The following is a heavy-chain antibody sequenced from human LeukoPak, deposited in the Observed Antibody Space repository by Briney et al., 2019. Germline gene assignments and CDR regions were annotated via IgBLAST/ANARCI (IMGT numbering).Heavy chain of an antibody. V-gene: IGHV4-38-2*02. D-gene: IGHD3-22*01. CDR2: IYHSGST. CDR1: GYSISSGYY. Sequence: SETLSLTCTVSGYSISSGYYWGWIRQPPGKGLEWIGSIYHSGSTYYNPSLKSRVTISVDTSKNQFSLKLSSVTAADTAVYYCARVGSGYLYYFDYRGQGTLVTVSS. J-gene: IGHJ4*02. CDR3: ARVGSGYLYYFDY.